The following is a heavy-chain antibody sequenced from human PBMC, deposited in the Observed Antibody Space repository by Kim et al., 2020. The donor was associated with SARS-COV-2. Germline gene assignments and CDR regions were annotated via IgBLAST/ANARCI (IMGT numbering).Heavy chain of an antibody. V-gene: IGHV4-59*01. CDR2: IYYSGST. J-gene: IGHJ5*02. CDR1: GGSISSYY. D-gene: IGHD3-10*01. CDR3: ARDRWFGEQWFDP. Sequence: SETLSLTCTVSGGSISSYYWSWIRQPPGKGLEWIGYIYYSGSTNYNPSLKSRVTISVDTSKNQFSLKLSSVTAADTAVYYCARDRWFGEQWFDPWGQGT.